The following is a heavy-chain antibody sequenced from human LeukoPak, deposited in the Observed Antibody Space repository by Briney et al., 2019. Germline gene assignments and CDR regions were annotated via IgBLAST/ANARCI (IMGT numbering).Heavy chain of an antibody. J-gene: IGHJ4*02. Sequence: PGGSLRLSCAASGFTFSSYWMSWVRQAPGKGLEWVANIKQDGSEKYYVDSVKGRFTIPRDNAKNSLYLQMNSLRAEDTAVYYCARMQIVGATHFDYWGQGTLVTVSS. CDR2: IKQDGSEK. V-gene: IGHV3-7*01. CDR3: ARMQIVGATHFDY. D-gene: IGHD1-26*01. CDR1: GFTFSSYW.